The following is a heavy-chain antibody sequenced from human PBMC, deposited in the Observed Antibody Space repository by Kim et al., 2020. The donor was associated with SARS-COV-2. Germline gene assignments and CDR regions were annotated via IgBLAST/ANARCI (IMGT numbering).Heavy chain of an antibody. CDR3: AKFAYDSSGSTHYFDS. CDR1: GFTFISYG. CDR2: ISYDGNKK. D-gene: IGHD3-22*01. V-gene: IGHV3-30*18. Sequence: GGSLRLSCAASGFTFISYGLHWVRKAPGKGLEWVAIISYDGNKKYYADSVKGRFTISRDNSKNTLYLQMNSLRAEDTAMYYCAKFAYDSSGSTHYFDSWGQGTLVTVSS. J-gene: IGHJ4*02.